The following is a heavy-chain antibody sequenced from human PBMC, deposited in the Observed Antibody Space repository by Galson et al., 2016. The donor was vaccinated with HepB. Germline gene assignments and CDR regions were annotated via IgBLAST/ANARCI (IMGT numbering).Heavy chain of an antibody. D-gene: IGHD2-15*01. CDR3: ARGLIVVVVADYAFDI. Sequence: SVKVSCKASGYTFTGYYIHWVRQAPGQGLEWMGWINPNSGDTNYAQRFQGRVTLTSDTAISTAYMELRSLRSDDTAVYYCARGLIVVVVADYAFDIWGQGTMVTVSS. J-gene: IGHJ3*02. V-gene: IGHV1-2*02. CDR1: GYTFTGYY. CDR2: INPNSGDT.